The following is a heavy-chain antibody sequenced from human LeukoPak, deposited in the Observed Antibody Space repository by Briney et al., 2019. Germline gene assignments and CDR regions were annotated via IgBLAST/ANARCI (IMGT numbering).Heavy chain of an antibody. V-gene: IGHV3-23*01. J-gene: IGHJ4*02. CDR3: AKRSGDSYYLDS. CDR2: ISGSGGST. CDR1: GFTFSSYA. Sequence: QAGGSLRLSCAASGFTFSSYAMSWVRQAPGKGLEWVSAISGSGGSTYYADSVKGRFTISRDTSKSTLYLQMNSLRAEDTAVYYCAKRSGDSYYLDSWGQGTLVTVSS. D-gene: IGHD2-21*02.